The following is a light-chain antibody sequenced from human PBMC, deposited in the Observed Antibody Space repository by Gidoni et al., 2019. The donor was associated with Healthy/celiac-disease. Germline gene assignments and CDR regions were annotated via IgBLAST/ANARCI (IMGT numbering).Light chain of an antibody. CDR2: WAS. J-gene: IGKJ4*01. CDR1: QSVLYSSNNKNY. V-gene: IGKV4-1*01. Sequence: DIVMTQSPDSLAVSLGERATINCKSSQSVLYSSNNKNYLAWYQQKPGQPPKLLIYWASTRESGVPDRFSGSGSGTDFTLTISSLQAEDVAVYYCQQYYSGPTFGGGTKVEIE. CDR3: QQYYSGPT.